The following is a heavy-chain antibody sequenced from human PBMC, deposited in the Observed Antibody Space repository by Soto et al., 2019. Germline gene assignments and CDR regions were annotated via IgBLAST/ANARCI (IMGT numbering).Heavy chain of an antibody. CDR1: GGSINDFY. CDR3: ARLGGVAARTFDY. D-gene: IGHD6-6*01. Sequence: QVQLQESGPGLVTPSETLSLTCSVSGGSINDFYWSWIRQPPGKGLEWIGYIYYSGRTDYNPSLKSRVTISVDPSKTQFSLNLRSVNTADTAVYYCARLGGVAARTFDYWGQGTLVTVSS. CDR2: IYYSGRT. V-gene: IGHV4-59*01. J-gene: IGHJ4*02.